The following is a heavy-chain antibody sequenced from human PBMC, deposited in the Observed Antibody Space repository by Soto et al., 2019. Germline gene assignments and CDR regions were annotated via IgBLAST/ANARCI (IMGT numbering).Heavy chain of an antibody. V-gene: IGHV3-74*01. Sequence: EVQLVESGGGLVQPGGSLRLSCAASGFTFSSYWMHWVRQAPGKGLVWVSRINSDGSSTSYADSVKGRFTISRDNAKNTLYLQMNSLRAEDTAVYYCARGYYESSGYYPGDYWGQGTLVTVSS. CDR1: GFTFSSYW. CDR3: ARGYYESSGYYPGDY. CDR2: INSDGSST. D-gene: IGHD3-22*01. J-gene: IGHJ4*02.